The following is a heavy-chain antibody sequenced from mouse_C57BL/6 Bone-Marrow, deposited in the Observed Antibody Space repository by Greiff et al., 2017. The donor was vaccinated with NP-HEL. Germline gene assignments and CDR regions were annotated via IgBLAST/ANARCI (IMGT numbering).Heavy chain of an antibody. V-gene: IGHV1-19*01. CDR3: ARADYGSSYWYFEV. CDR1: GYTFTDYY. D-gene: IGHD1-1*01. CDR2: INPYNGGT. Sequence: EVQLQQSGPVLVKPGASVKMSCKASGYTFTDYYMNWVKQSHGKSLEWIGVINPYNGGTSYNQKFKGKATLTVDKSSSTAYMELNSLTSEDSAVYYCARADYGSSYWYFEVWGTGTTVTVSS. J-gene: IGHJ1*03.